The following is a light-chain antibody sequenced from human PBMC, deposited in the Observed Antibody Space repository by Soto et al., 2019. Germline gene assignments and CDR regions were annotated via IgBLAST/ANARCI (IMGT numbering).Light chain of an antibody. CDR2: EVN. CDR3: SSYAGSNNYVV. CDR1: INDVGTYNY. J-gene: IGLJ2*01. Sequence: QSALTQPPSASGSPGQSVTISCTGTINDVGTYNYVSWYQQHPGKAPKLMIYEVNERPSGVPNRFSGSKSGHTASLTVSGLQVEDEANYYFSSYAGSNNYVVFGGGPKLTAL. V-gene: IGLV2-8*01.